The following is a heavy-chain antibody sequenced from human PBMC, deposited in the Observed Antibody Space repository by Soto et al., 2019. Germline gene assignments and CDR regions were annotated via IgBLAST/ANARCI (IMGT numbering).Heavy chain of an antibody. CDR3: ARDPQNLRLLEWSPGWFDP. V-gene: IGHV1-3*01. J-gene: IGHJ5*02. CDR1: GGGTFSTSA. CDR2: INAGNGNT. Sequence: ASVKVSCKVSGGGTFSTSAVSWVRQAPGQRLEWMGWINAGNGNTKYSQKFQGRVTITRDTSASTAYMELSSLRSEDTAVYYCARDPQNLRLLEWSPGWFDPWGQGTLVTVSS. D-gene: IGHD3-3*01.